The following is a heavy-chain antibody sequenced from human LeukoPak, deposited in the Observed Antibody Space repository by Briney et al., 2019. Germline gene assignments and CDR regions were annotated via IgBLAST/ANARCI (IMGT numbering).Heavy chain of an antibody. Sequence: ASVKVSCKASGYTFTSYDINWVRQATGQGLEWMGWMNPNSGNTGYAQKFQGRVTMTRNTPISTAYMELSSLRSEDTAVYYCARVGSGWTYYYYYYMDVWGKGTTVTVSS. CDR3: ARVGSGWTYYYYYYMDV. CDR1: GYTFTSYD. D-gene: IGHD6-19*01. J-gene: IGHJ6*03. CDR2: MNPNSGNT. V-gene: IGHV1-8*01.